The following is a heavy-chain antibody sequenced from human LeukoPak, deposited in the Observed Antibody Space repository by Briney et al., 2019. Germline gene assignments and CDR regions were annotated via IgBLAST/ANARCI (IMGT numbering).Heavy chain of an antibody. J-gene: IGHJ3*02. CDR1: GGSISSDY. D-gene: IGHD3-22*01. CDR2: IYYSGST. V-gene: IGHV4-59*01. Sequence: SETLSLTCTVSGGSISSDYWSWIRQPPGKGLEWIGYIYYSGSTNYNPSLKSRVTISVDTSKNQFSLKLSSVTAADTAVYYCARDRGFYDSSGYYPPFDIWGRGTMVTVSS. CDR3: ARDRGFYDSSGYYPPFDI.